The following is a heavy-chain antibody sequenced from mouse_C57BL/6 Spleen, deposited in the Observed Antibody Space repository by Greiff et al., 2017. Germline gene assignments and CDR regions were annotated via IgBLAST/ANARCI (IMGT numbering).Heavy chain of an antibody. D-gene: IGHD1-1*01. CDR2: INPNYGTT. Sequence: EVKLVESGPELVKPGASVKISCKASGYSFTDYNMNWVKQSNGKSLEWIGVINPNYGTTSYNQKFKGKATLTVDQSSSTAYMQLNSLTSEDSAVYYCARSNYGSSYGGYFDVWGTGTTVTVSS. CDR1: GYSFTDYN. CDR3: ARSNYGSSYGGYFDV. J-gene: IGHJ1*03. V-gene: IGHV1-39*01.